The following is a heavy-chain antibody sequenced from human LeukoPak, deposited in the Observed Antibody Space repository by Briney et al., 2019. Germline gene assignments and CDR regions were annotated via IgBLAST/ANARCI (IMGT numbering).Heavy chain of an antibody. Sequence: SETLSLTCVVYGGSFSGYYWSWIRQPPGKGLEWIGEINHSGSTNYNPSLKSRVTISVDTSKNQFSLKLSSVTAADTAVYYCARRPYCGGDCYSHLDYWGQGTLVTVSS. V-gene: IGHV4-34*01. J-gene: IGHJ4*02. CDR1: GGSFSGYY. CDR3: ARRPYCGGDCYSHLDY. D-gene: IGHD2-21*02. CDR2: INHSGST.